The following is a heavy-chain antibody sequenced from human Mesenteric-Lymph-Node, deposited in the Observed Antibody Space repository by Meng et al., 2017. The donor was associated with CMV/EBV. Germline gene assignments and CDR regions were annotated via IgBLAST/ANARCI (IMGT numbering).Heavy chain of an antibody. CDR2: ISSSSSYI. J-gene: IGHJ6*02. CDR3: ARRYPNAYCSSTSCYTKVPTYYYYGMDV. Sequence: GESLKISCAASGFTFSSYSMNWVRQAPGKGLEWVSSISSSSSYIYYADSVKGRFTISRDNAKNSLYLQMNSLRAEDTAVYYCARRYPNAYCSSTSCYTKVPTYYYYGMDVWGQGTTVTVSS. V-gene: IGHV3-21*01. CDR1: GFTFSSYS. D-gene: IGHD2-2*02.